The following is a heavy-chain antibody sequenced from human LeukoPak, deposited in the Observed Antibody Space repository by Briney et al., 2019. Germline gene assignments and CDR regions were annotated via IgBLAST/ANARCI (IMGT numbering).Heavy chain of an antibody. D-gene: IGHD3-3*01. J-gene: IGHJ4*02. CDR2: ISYDGSNK. Sequence: GRSLRLSCAASGFTFSSYAMHWVRQAPGKGLEWVAVISYDGSNKYYADSVKGRFTISRDNSKNTLYLQMNSLRAEDTAVYYCAKDEILEWLPMYYFDYWGQGTLVTVSS. CDR1: GFTFSSYA. CDR3: AKDEILEWLPMYYFDY. V-gene: IGHV3-30*04.